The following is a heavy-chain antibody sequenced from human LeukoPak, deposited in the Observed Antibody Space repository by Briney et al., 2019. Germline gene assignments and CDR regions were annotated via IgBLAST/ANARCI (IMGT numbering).Heavy chain of an antibody. J-gene: IGHJ6*03. CDR2: ISSSSSYI. D-gene: IGHD4-11*01. CDR1: GFTFSSYS. Sequence: GGSLRLSCAASGFTFSSYSMNWVRQAPGKGLEWVSSISSSSSYIYYADSVKGRFTISRDNAQNSLSLQMNSLRAEDTAVYYCAREGIDYTNYYNYFYMDVWGKGTTVTVSS. V-gene: IGHV3-21*01. CDR3: AREGIDYTNYYNYFYMDV.